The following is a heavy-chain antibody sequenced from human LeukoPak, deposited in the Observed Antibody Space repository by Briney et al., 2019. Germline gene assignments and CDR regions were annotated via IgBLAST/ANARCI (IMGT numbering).Heavy chain of an antibody. CDR1: GGTFSGYY. Sequence: KPSETLSLTCAVYGGTFSGYYWSWIRQPPGNGLEWIGEINHSGSTNYNPSLKSRITISVDTTKNQFSLKLSPVSDANAAVYYCGRGGYSYGKRGFDYWGQGTLVTVSS. D-gene: IGHD5-18*01. J-gene: IGHJ4*02. V-gene: IGHV4-34*01. CDR3: GRGGYSYGKRGFDY. CDR2: INHSGST.